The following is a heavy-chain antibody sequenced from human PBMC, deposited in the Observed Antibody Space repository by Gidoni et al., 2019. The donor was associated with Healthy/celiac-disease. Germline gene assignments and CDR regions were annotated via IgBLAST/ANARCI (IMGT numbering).Heavy chain of an antibody. V-gene: IGHV7-4-1*02. J-gene: IGHJ6*02. D-gene: IGHD3-22*01. Sequence: QVQLVQSGSALKKPGASVQLSCKASVYTFTSYAMNWVRQATGQGLEWMGWINTNTGNPTYAQGFTGRFVFSLDTSVSTAYLQISSLKAEDTAVYYCARAMPGLHYYDSSGSSPRSGYYYYYGMDVWGQGTTVTVSS. CDR3: ARAMPGLHYYDSSGSSPRSGYYYYYGMDV. CDR2: INTNTGNP. CDR1: VYTFTSYA.